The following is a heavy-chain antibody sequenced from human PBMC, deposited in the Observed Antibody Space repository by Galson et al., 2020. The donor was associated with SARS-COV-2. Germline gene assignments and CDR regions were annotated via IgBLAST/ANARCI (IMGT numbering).Heavy chain of an antibody. Sequence: ETGGSLRLSCAASGFTFSSYAMHWVRQAPGKGLEWVAVISYDGSNKYYADSVKGRFTISRDNSKNTLYLQMNSLRAEDTAVYYCARDLGGSYFFWFDPWGQGTLVTVSS. CDR3: ARDLGGSYFFWFDP. D-gene: IGHD1-26*01. J-gene: IGHJ5*02. V-gene: IGHV3-30-3*01. CDR1: GFTFSSYA. CDR2: ISYDGSNK.